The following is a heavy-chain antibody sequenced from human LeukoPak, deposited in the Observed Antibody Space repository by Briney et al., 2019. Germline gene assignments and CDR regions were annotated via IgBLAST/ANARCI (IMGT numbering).Heavy chain of an antibody. CDR2: ISAYNGNT. D-gene: IGHD1-26*01. V-gene: IGHV1-18*01. Sequence: SVKVSCKASGYTFTIYGISWVRQAPGQGLEWMGWISAYNGNTNYAQKLQGRVTMTTDTSTSTAYMELRSLRSDDTAVYYCARDRGATKDYYYMDVWGKGTTVTVSS. CDR3: ARDRGATKDYYYMDV. CDR1: GYTFTIYG. J-gene: IGHJ6*03.